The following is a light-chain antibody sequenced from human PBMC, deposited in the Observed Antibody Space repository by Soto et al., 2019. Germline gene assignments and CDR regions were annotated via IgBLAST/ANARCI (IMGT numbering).Light chain of an antibody. Sequence: EVVLTQSPGTVSLSPGERATLSCRASQSVNSNYLAWYQQHPGQAPRLLIYGASIRATGIPDRFSGSGSGTDFTLTISRLEAEDVAVYYCQQYRSSSWTFGQGTKVDIK. CDR3: QQYRSSSWT. CDR1: QSVNSNY. J-gene: IGKJ1*01. V-gene: IGKV3-20*01. CDR2: GAS.